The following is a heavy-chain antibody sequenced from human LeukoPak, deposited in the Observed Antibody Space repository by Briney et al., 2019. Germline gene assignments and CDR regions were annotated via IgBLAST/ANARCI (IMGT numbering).Heavy chain of an antibody. D-gene: IGHD1-20*01. Sequence: SETLSLTCAVSGGSISSGGYSWSWIRQPPGKGLEWIGYIYHSGSTYYNPSLKSRVTISVDRSKNQFSLKLSSVTAAGTAVYYCARNNWNDDFDYWGQGTLVTVSS. CDR3: ARNNWNDDFDY. V-gene: IGHV4-30-2*01. J-gene: IGHJ4*02. CDR2: IYHSGST. CDR1: GGSISSGGYS.